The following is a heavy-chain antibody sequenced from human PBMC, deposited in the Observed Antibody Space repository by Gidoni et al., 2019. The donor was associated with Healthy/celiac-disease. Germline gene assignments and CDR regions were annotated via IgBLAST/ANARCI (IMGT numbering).Heavy chain of an antibody. CDR1: GFTSFSYG. V-gene: IGHV3-33*01. J-gene: IGHJ3*02. D-gene: IGHD3-22*01. CDR2: RWYDGSSI. CDR3: ARDGFDYYESSGYYGAFDI. Sequence: VLQVEHGGAVLQPAWSTLSPSSASGFTSFSYGFHWVRRAPGTGLEWVAVRWYDGSSIYYADDVKDRFTISRDNSKNTRYLKMDSLRAEDTAVYYCARDGFDYYESSGYYGAFDIWGQGTMVTVSS.